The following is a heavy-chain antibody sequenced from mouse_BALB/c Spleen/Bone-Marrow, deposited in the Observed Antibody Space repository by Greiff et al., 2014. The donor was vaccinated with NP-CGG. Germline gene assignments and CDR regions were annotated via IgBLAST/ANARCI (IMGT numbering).Heavy chain of an antibody. J-gene: IGHJ2*01. CDR1: GYAFTNYL. Sequence: QVQLKESGAELVRPGTAVNVSCKASGYAFTNYLIEWVKQRPGQGLEWIGVINPGSGGANYNEKFKGKATLTADESSSTAYMQLSSLTSDDSAVYFCARFGRYYFDYWGQGTTLTVSS. CDR2: INPGSGGA. V-gene: IGHV1-54*01. CDR3: ARFGRYYFDY.